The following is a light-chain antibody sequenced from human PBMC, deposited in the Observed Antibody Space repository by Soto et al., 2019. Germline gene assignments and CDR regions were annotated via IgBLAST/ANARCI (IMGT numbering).Light chain of an antibody. Sequence: QPVLTQPPSASGTPGQRVTISCSGSSSNIGSNPVNWYQQLPGTAPKLLIYSNSQRPSGVPDRFSGSKSGTSASLAISGLQSEDEADYYCAAWDDSLNGVVFGGGTKLTVL. CDR2: SNS. V-gene: IGLV1-44*01. CDR3: AAWDDSLNGVV. J-gene: IGLJ2*01. CDR1: SSNIGSNP.